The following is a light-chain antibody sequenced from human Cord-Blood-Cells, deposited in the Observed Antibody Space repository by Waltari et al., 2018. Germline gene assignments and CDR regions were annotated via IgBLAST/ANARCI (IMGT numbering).Light chain of an antibody. CDR2: YYSDSDK. CDR1: CDINVGIYI. J-gene: IGLJ2*01. CDR3: MIWPSNASQV. V-gene: IGLV5-37*01. Sequence: QPLLSQPPSPSYSPGESASLTCTFSCDINVGIYIICLYLPKPGSPPIYLLYYYSDSDKGQGSGVPSRFSGSKDASANTGILLISGLQSEDEADYYCMIWPSNASQVFGGGTKLTVL.